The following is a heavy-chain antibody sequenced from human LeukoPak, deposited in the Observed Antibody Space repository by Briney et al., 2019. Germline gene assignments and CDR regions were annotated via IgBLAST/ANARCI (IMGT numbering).Heavy chain of an antibody. J-gene: IGHJ4*02. CDR3: ARGERGYSGYDAPSFDY. Sequence: KPSETLSLTCTVSGGSISSSSYYWSWIRQPPGKGLEWIGYIYYSGSTNYNPSLKSRVTISVDTSKNQFSLKLSSVTAADTAVYYCARGERGYSGYDAPSFDYWGQGTLVTVSS. CDR1: GGSISSSSYY. D-gene: IGHD5-12*01. V-gene: IGHV4-61*01. CDR2: IYYSGST.